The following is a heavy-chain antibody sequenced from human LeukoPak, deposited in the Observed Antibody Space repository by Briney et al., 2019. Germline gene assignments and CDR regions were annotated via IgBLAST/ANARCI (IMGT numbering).Heavy chain of an antibody. J-gene: IGHJ4*02. Sequence: GGSLRLSCAASGLTVSSNFMSWVRQAPGKGLGWVSVIHSDGRTFYADTVKGRFTVSRDNSNDMLSLQMNSLRAEDTAVYYCARDVGGMATGYFDYWGQGTPVTVSS. V-gene: IGHV3-66*02. D-gene: IGHD5-12*01. CDR2: IHSDGRT. CDR1: GLTVSSNF. CDR3: ARDVGGMATGYFDY.